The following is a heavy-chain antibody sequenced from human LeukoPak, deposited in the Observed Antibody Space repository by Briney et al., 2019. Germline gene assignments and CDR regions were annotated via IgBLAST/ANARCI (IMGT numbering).Heavy chain of an antibody. Sequence: GGSLRLSCAASGFTVSSNYMSWVRQAPVKGLEWVSVIYSGGSTYYADSVKGRFTISRDNSKNTLYLQMNSLRAEDTAVYYCARDQLLWGYYYYGMDVWGQGTTVTVSS. CDR3: ARDQLLWGYYYYGMDV. J-gene: IGHJ6*02. D-gene: IGHD2-2*01. CDR2: IYSGGST. CDR1: GFTVSSNY. V-gene: IGHV3-66*01.